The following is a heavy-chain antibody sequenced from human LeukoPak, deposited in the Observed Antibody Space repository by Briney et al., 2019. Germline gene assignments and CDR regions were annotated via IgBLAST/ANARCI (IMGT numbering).Heavy chain of an antibody. CDR3: ARDDPTVTTGPPVGS. Sequence: GGSLRLSCAASGFTFSSYNMNWVRQAPGKGLEWVSYISSSSSTIYYADSVKGRFTISRDNAKNSLYLQMNSLRVEDTAVYYCARDDPTVTTGPPVGSWGQGTLVTVSS. V-gene: IGHV3-48*01. D-gene: IGHD4-17*01. J-gene: IGHJ4*02. CDR1: GFTFSSYN. CDR2: ISSSSSTI.